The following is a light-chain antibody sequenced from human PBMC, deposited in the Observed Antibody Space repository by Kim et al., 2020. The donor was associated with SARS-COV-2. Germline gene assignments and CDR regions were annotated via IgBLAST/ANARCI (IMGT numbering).Light chain of an antibody. CDR3: QHFGGSLT. CDR1: QSVSASY. Sequence: LSPGETAILSCRASQSVSASYLAWYQQKPGQAPRLLIYGASIRAIGIPHRFSGGGSGTDFNLAISGLEPEDFAVYFCQHFGGSLTFGGGTKVDIK. CDR2: GAS. J-gene: IGKJ4*01. V-gene: IGKV3-20*01.